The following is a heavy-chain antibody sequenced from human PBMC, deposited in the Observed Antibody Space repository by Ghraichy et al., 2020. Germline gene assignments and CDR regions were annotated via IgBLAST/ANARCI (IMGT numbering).Heavy chain of an antibody. Sequence: SETLSLTCTVSGGSISSYYWSWIRQPPGKGLEWIGYIYYSGSTNYNPSLKSRVTISVDTSKNQFSLKLSSVTAADTAVYYCARDQGDVWGQGTTVTVSS. J-gene: IGHJ6*02. CDR1: GGSISSYY. CDR3: ARDQGDV. V-gene: IGHV4-59*01. CDR2: IYYSGST.